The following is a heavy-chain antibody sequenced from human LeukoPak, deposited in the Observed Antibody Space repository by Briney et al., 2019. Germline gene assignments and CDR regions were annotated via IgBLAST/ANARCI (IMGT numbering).Heavy chain of an antibody. J-gene: IGHJ6*02. CDR3: ARAGLYCSSTSCYPYYYGTDV. Sequence: PGRSLRLSCAASGFTLSSYAMHWVRQAPGKGLEWVAVISYDGSNKYYADSVKGRFTISRDNSKNTLYLQMSSLRAEDTAVYYCARAGLYCSSTSCYPYYYGTDVWGQGTTVTVSS. V-gene: IGHV3-30*04. D-gene: IGHD2-2*01. CDR2: ISYDGSNK. CDR1: GFTLSSYA.